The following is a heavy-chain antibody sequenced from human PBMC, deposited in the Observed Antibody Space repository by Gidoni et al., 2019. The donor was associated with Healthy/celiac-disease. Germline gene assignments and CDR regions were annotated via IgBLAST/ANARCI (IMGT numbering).Heavy chain of an antibody. J-gene: IGHJ4*02. CDR3: AKVRVYAEYYFDY. V-gene: IGHV3-23*01. CDR1: GFTFSSYA. Sequence: EVQLLESGGGLVQPGGSLSISCAASGFTFSSYAMSWVRQAPGKGLEWVSAISGSGGSTYYADSVKGRFTISRDNSKNTLYLQMNSLRAEDTAVYYCAKVRVYAEYYFDYWGQGTLVTVSS. CDR2: ISGSGGST. D-gene: IGHD2-8*01.